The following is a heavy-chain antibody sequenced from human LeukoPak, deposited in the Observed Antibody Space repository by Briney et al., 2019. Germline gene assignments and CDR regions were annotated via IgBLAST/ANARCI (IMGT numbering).Heavy chain of an antibody. CDR3: ARDMGRAWYGPPDY. CDR1: GFIFGNYG. CDR2: IWNDGSET. Sequence: GGSLRLSCAASGFIFGNYGMHWVRQAPGQRLDWVAVIWNDGSETFHADSVKGRFRVARDNSKNTLYLQMNSLRAEDTAVYFCARDMGRAWYGPPDYWGQGTLVTVSS. V-gene: IGHV3-33*01. J-gene: IGHJ4*02. D-gene: IGHD6-13*01.